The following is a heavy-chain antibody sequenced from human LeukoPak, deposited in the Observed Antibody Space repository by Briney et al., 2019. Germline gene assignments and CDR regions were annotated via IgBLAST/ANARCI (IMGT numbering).Heavy chain of an antibody. CDR2: MNPNSGNT. Sequence: ASVKVSCKASGYTFTSYDINWVRQATGQGLEWMGWMNPNSGNTGYAQKFQGRVTITRNTSISTAYMELSSLRSEDTAVYYCARGYSYGLSVYYYYMDVWGKGTTVTVSS. CDR3: ARGYSYGLSVYYYYMDV. J-gene: IGHJ6*03. D-gene: IGHD5-18*01. CDR1: GYTFTSYD. V-gene: IGHV1-8*03.